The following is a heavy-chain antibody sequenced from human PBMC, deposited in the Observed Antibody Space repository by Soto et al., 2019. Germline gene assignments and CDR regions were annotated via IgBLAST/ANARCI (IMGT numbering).Heavy chain of an antibody. Sequence: GSLRLSCAASGFTFSSYWMHWVRQAPGKGLVWVSRINSDGSSTSYADSVKGRFTISRDNAKNTLYLQMNSLRAEDTAVYYCARGSYYYDSSGRDAFDIWGQGTMVTVSS. D-gene: IGHD3-22*01. V-gene: IGHV3-74*01. CDR2: INSDGSST. CDR1: GFTFSSYW. CDR3: ARGSYYYDSSGRDAFDI. J-gene: IGHJ3*02.